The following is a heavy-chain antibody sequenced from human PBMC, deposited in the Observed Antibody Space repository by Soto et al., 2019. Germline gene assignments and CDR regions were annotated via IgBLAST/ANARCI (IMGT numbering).Heavy chain of an antibody. Sequence: EVQLVESGGGVVQPGGSLRLSCAASGLSVGNNYMSWVRQAPGKGLEWVSVIYSGSTTHYADSVKGRFSISRDSSRNTVYRQMNSLRVEDTAVYHCARGYWVQGYGAGTYFDYWGQGTLVTVSS. J-gene: IGHJ4*02. CDR1: GLSVGNNY. CDR2: IYSGSTT. D-gene: IGHD3-10*01. V-gene: IGHV3-66*01. CDR3: ARGYWVQGYGAGTYFDY.